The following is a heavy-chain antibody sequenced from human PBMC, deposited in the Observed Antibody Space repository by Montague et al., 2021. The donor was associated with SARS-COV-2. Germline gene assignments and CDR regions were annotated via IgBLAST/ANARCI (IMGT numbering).Heavy chain of an antibody. CDR3: ARAANILSGFYNHPFEY. V-gene: IGHV4-61*01. J-gene: IGHJ4*02. Sequence: SETLSLTCTVSGGSVISDTYFWSWIRQPPGKGLEWIAYIYDSDTTHNNPSFWSRVSMSSDRSKNQFSLKLTSVTPADTAVYYCARAANILSGFYNHPFEYWGQGILVTASS. CDR1: GGSVISDTYF. D-gene: IGHD3-9*01. CDR2: IYDSDTT.